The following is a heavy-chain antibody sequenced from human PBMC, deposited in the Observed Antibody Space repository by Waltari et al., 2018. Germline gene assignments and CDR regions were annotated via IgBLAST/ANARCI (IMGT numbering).Heavy chain of an antibody. CDR3: ARSLRDGSSYPDPIVFDF. CDR1: GFIFSRHS. CDR2: ISSGSSYI. V-gene: IGHV3-21*01. J-gene: IGHJ4*02. D-gene: IGHD2-15*01. Sequence: EMQMLESGGGLVKPGESLRLSCAASGFIFSRHSLKWVRQASGKGLEWCASISSGSSYIYYADSMRGRFTISRDDANNSVFLQLNGLRVEDTAVYYCARSLRDGSSYPDPIVFDFWGQGNLVTVSS.